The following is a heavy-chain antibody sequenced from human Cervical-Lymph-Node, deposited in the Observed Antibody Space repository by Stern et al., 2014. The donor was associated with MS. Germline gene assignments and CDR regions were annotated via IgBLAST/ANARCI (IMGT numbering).Heavy chain of an antibody. Sequence: EVQLVESGGGLVQPGRSLRLSCAASGFTFDDYAMHWVRQAPGKGLEWVSGISWNSGSIGYADSVKGRFTISRDNAKNSLYLQMNSLRAEDTALYYCAKGIAVADYYPDYWGQGTLVTVSS. CDR2: ISWNSGSI. CDR3: AKGIAVADYYPDY. D-gene: IGHD6-19*01. V-gene: IGHV3-9*01. J-gene: IGHJ4*02. CDR1: GFTFDDYA.